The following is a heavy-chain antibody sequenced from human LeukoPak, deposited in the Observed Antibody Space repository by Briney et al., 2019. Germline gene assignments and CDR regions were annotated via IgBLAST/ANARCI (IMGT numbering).Heavy chain of an antibody. Sequence: SVKDSCKASGGTFSSYAISWVRQAPGQGLEWMGGIIPIFGTANYAQKFQGRVTITADESTSTAYMELSSLRSEDTAVYYCAREVVVAATNWFDPWGQGTLVTVSS. CDR3: AREVVVAATNWFDP. V-gene: IGHV1-69*13. CDR2: IIPIFGTA. D-gene: IGHD2-15*01. J-gene: IGHJ5*02. CDR1: GGTFSSYA.